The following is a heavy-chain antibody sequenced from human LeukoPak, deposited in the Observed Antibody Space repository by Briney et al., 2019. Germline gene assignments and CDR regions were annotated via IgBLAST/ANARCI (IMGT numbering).Heavy chain of an antibody. CDR2: IYNRGST. CDR3: ARAQYSSSWSFFDS. D-gene: IGHD6-13*01. V-gene: IGHV4-59*01. J-gene: IGHJ4*02. CDR1: GGSISSYY. Sequence: SETLSLTCTVSGGSISSYYWSWIRQPPGKGLEWIGYIYNRGSTNYNPSLKSRVTISVDTSKNQFSLKLNSVTAADTAVYYCARAQYSSSWSFFDSWGQGTLVTVSS.